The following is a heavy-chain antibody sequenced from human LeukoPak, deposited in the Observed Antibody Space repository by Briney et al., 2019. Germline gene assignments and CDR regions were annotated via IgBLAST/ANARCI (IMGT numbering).Heavy chain of an antibody. CDR2: IYGGTTTT. Sequence: GGSLRLSCVASGFTFSKYTMSWVRQAPGRGLEWVSGIYGGTTTTTFYAESVKGRFTISRDNSKNTLYLQMNSLRDEDTATYYCAKDVTPDGLWDIDYWGRGTLITVSS. J-gene: IGHJ4*02. D-gene: IGHD4-17*01. V-gene: IGHV3-23*01. CDR1: GFTFSKYT. CDR3: AKDVTPDGLWDIDY.